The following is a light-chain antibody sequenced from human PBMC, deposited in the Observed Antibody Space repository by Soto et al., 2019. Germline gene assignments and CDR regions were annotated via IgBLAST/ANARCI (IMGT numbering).Light chain of an antibody. Sequence: DIQMTHSPSTLSSSLGDTVTITCRASQSISSWLAWYQQKPGKAPKLLIYKASSLESGVSSRFSGSGPGTEFTLTISSLQPDDLATYYCQQYSSTSLLTFGGGTKVDIK. CDR3: QQYSSTSLLT. J-gene: IGKJ4*01. V-gene: IGKV1-5*03. CDR1: QSISSW. CDR2: KAS.